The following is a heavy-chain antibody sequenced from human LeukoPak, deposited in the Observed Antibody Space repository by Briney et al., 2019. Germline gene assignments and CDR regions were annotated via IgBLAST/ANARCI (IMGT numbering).Heavy chain of an antibody. CDR3: ARMGDYYDSSGYRHDAFDI. D-gene: IGHD3-22*01. V-gene: IGHV4-59*01. CDR2: IYYSGST. CDR1: GGSISSYY. J-gene: IGHJ3*02. Sequence: SETLSLTCTVSGGSISSYYWSWIRQPPGKGLEWIGYIYYSGSTNYNPSLKSRVTISVDTSKNQFSLKLSSVTAADTAVYYCARMGDYYDSSGYRHDAFDIWGQGTMVTVSS.